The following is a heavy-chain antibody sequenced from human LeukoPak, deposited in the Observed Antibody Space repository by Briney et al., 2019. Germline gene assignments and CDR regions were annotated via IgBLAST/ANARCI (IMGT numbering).Heavy chain of an antibody. J-gene: IGHJ6*04. CDR2: IIPIFGTA. V-gene: IGHV1-69*13. CDR3: ARLGYASGIVPNYYYYYGMDV. CDR1: GGTFSSYA. D-gene: IGHD3-10*01. Sequence: ASVKVSCKASGGTFSSYAISWVRQAPGQGLEWMGGIIPIFGTANYAQKFQGRVTITADESTSTAYMELSSLRSEDTAVYYCARLGYASGIVPNYYYYYGMDVWGKGTTVAVSS.